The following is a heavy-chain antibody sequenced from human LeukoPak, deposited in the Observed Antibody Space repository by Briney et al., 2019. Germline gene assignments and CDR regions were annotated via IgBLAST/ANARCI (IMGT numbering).Heavy chain of an antibody. CDR1: GGSVSSGTYY. J-gene: IGHJ3*02. CDR2: IYYSGST. V-gene: IGHV4-30-4*08. D-gene: IGHD3-3*01. Sequence: PSETLSLTCTVSGGSVSSGTYYWTWIRQPPGKGLEWIGYIYYSGSTYYNPSLKSRVTISLDTSKNQFSLKLSSVTAADTAVYYCARQHTIFGGAGGPEIWGQGTMVTVSS. CDR3: ARQHTIFGGAGGPEI.